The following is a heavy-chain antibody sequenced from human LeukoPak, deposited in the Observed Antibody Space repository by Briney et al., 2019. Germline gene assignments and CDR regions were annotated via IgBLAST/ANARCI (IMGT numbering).Heavy chain of an antibody. J-gene: IGHJ3*02. CDR1: GFTFSSYA. D-gene: IGHD2-2*01. V-gene: IGHV3-23*01. CDR3: ARGRGLYCSSVYCLTDAFDI. CDR2: ISGSGYST. Sequence: GGSLRLSCAASGFTFSSYAMSWVRQAPGKGLEWVSPISGSGYSTFYADSVKGRFTISRDNSKNTLYLQMNSLRVEDSAVYYCARGRGLYCSSVYCLTDAFDIWGQGTMVTVSS.